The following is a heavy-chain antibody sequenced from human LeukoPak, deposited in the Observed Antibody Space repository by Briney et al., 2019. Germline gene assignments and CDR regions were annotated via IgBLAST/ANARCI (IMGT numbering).Heavy chain of an antibody. CDR3: ARLGDSSGYSTTDY. D-gene: IGHD3-22*01. V-gene: IGHV3-21*01. CDR2: ISSSSSYI. J-gene: IGHJ4*02. Sequence: GGSLRLSCAASGFTFSSYSMNWVRQAPGKGLEWVSSISSSSSYIYYADSVKGRFTISRDNAKNSLYLQMNSLRAEDTAVYYCARLGDSSGYSTTDYWGQGTLVTVSS. CDR1: GFTFSSYS.